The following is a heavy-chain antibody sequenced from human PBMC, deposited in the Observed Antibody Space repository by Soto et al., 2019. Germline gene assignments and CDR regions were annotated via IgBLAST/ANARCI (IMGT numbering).Heavy chain of an antibody. J-gene: IGHJ4*02. Sequence: SETLSLTCTVSGGFISSYYWSWIRQPPGKGLEWIGYIYYSGSTNYNPSLKSRVTISVDTSKNQFSLKLSSVTAADTAVYYCARVRGYSYGYGLFDYWGQGTLVTVSS. CDR1: GGFISSYY. V-gene: IGHV4-59*01. CDR2: IYYSGST. CDR3: ARVRGYSYGYGLFDY. D-gene: IGHD5-18*01.